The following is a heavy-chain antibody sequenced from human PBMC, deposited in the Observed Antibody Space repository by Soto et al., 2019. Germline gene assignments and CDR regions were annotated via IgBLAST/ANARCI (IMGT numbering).Heavy chain of an antibody. CDR1: GYTLTELS. CDR2: FDPEDGET. V-gene: IGHV1-24*01. Sequence: GASVKVSCKVSGYTLTELSMHWVRQAPGKGLEWMGGFDPEDGETIYAQKFQGRVTMTEDTSTDTAYMELSSLRSEDTAVYYCATAPPYYYDSSGYYPTSPFDYWGQGTLVTSPQ. D-gene: IGHD3-22*01. CDR3: ATAPPYYYDSSGYYPTSPFDY. J-gene: IGHJ4*02.